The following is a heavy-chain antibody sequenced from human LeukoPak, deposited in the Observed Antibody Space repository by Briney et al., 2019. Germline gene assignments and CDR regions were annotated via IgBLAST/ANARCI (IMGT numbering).Heavy chain of an antibody. D-gene: IGHD3-9*01. CDR3: ARAFDGRNDDY. J-gene: IGHJ4*02. V-gene: IGHV4-61*02. CDR2: IYTSGST. CDR1: GGSISSGDYY. Sequence: PSETLSLTCTVSGGSISSGDYYWSWIRQPAGKGLEWIGRIYTSGSTNYNPSLKSRVTMSVDTSKNQFSLKLSSVTAADTAVYYCARAFDGRNDDYWGQGTLVTVSS.